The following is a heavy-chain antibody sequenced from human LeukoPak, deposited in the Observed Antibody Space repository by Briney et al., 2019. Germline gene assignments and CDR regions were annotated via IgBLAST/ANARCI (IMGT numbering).Heavy chain of an antibody. CDR3: ARDLVLGKGY. J-gene: IGHJ4*02. CDR1: GGTFSSYA. CDR2: IIPILGIA. V-gene: IGHV1-69*04. D-gene: IGHD4/OR15-4a*01. Sequence: SLKVSCKASGGTFSSYAISWVRQAPGQGLEWMGRIIPILGIANYAQKFQGRVTITADKSTSTAYMELSSLRSEDTAVYYCARDLVLGKGYWGQGTLVTVSS.